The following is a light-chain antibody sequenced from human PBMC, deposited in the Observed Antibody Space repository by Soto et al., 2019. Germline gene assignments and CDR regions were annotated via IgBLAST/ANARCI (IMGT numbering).Light chain of an antibody. CDR3: QSYDSSNLWV. CDR2: ENN. V-gene: IGLV6-57*01. J-gene: IGLJ3*02. CDR1: SGNIASNY. Sequence: NFMLTQPHSVSESPGKTVTISCTPSSGNIASNYVQWYQQRPGSSPATVIYENNQRPSGVPDRFSGSVDTSSNSASLTISGLKTEDEADYYCQSYDSSNLWVFGGGTKLTVL.